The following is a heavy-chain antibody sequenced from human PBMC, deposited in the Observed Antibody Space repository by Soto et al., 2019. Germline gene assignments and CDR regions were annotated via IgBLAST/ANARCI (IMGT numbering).Heavy chain of an antibody. CDR1: GGSFSSFS. CDR3: TSFDSNGYFPQNHY. D-gene: IGHD3-22*01. Sequence: QVILAQSGAEVKKPGSSVKVSCKVSGGSFSSFSINWVRQAPGQRFEWMGGIIPILGTANFTQKFQDRVTFTADESTATAYMTLTSLTSGDTAFDHCTSFDSNGYFPQNHYWGPGTQVTVFS. V-gene: IGHV1-69*01. CDR2: IIPILGTA. J-gene: IGHJ4*01.